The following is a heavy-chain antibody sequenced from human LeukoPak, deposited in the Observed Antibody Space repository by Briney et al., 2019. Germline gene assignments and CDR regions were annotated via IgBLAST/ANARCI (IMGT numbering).Heavy chain of an antibody. J-gene: IGHJ4*02. CDR3: ARQNDILTGYSDY. D-gene: IGHD3-9*01. CDR1: GYSFTSYW. CDR2: IYPGDSDT. Sequence: GESLKISCKGSGYSFTSYWIGWVRQMPGKGLEWMGIIYPGDSDTRYSPSFQGQVTISADKSNSTAYLQWSSLKASDTAMYYCARQNDILTGYSDYWGQGTLVTVSS. V-gene: IGHV5-51*01.